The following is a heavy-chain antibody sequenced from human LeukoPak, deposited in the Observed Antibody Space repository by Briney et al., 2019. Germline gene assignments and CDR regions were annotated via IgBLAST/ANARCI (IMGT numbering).Heavy chain of an antibody. CDR1: GFTFSGST. V-gene: IGHV3-21*01. CDR2: ISTSSSYI. J-gene: IGHJ4*02. CDR3: ARDTRYFDS. Sequence: GGSLRLSCAASGFTFSGSTMNWVRQAPGKGLEWVSFISTSSSYIYYADSVRGRFTISRDNAKNSLYLQMNSLRAEDTAVYYCARDTRYFDSWGQGNMVTVSS.